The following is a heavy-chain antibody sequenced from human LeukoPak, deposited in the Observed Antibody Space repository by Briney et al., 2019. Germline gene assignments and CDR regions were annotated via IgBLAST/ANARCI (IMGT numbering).Heavy chain of an antibody. CDR2: IYHSGTT. CDR3: ARVAGSGWYPGGYFDY. D-gene: IGHD6-19*01. CDR1: GGSISSGTW. Sequence: SETLSLTCAVSGGSISSGTWWSWVRQPPGKGLECIGDIYHSGTTNYNPSLKSRVTISVDKSKNQFSLKLTSVTAADTAVYYCARVAGSGWYPGGYFDYWGQGTLVTVSS. V-gene: IGHV4-4*02. J-gene: IGHJ4*02.